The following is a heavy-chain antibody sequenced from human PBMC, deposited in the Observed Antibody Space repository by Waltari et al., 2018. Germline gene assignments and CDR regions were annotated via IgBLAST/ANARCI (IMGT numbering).Heavy chain of an antibody. D-gene: IGHD5-12*01. Sequence: EVQLLESGGGWARSGWSLRLAVAASGFTFSNGTMSWVRQAPGKGLERVSGITGSGDATYYADSVKGRFTISRDNSKNTLYLQMNNLRAEDTAVYYCAKSPKVATIFDYWGQGTLVTVS. V-gene: IGHV3-23*01. CDR2: ITGSGDAT. CDR1: GFTFSNGT. CDR3: AKSPKVATIFDY. J-gene: IGHJ4*02.